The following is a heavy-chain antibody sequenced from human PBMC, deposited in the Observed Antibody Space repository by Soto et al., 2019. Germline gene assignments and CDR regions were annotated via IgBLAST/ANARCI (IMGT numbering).Heavy chain of an antibody. Sequence: XSVKVSCNVSGYPLTELSMHWVRQAPGKGLEWMGGFDPEDGETIYAQKFQGRVTMTEDTSTDTAYMELSSLRSEDTAVYYCATSSGYDSRLFWFDPCGQRTLVTVSS. CDR3: ATSSGYDSRLFWFDP. J-gene: IGHJ5*02. CDR1: GYPLTELS. CDR2: FDPEDGET. D-gene: IGHD5-12*01. V-gene: IGHV1-24*01.